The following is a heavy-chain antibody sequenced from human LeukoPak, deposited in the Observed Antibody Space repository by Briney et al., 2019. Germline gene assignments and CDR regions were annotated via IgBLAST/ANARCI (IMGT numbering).Heavy chain of an antibody. V-gene: IGHV3-15*01. CDR1: GFTFSNAW. CDR3: TTDKPDYGDYLFDY. J-gene: IGHJ4*02. Sequence: GSLRLSCAASGFTFSNAWMSWVRQAPGKGLEWVGRIKSKTDGGTTDYAAPVKGRFTISRDDSKNTLYLQMNSLKTEDTAVYYCTTDKPDYGDYLFDYWGQGTLVTVSS. CDR2: IKSKTDGGTT. D-gene: IGHD4-17*01.